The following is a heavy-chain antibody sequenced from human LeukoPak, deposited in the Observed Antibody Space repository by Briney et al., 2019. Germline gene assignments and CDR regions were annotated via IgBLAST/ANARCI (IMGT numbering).Heavy chain of an antibody. Sequence: PGGSLRLSCAASGFTFSSYAMSWARQAPGKGLEWVSAISGSGGSTYYADSVKGRFTISRDNSKNTLYLQMNSLRAEDTAVYYCAKGGLGQTYYYGMDVWGKGTTVTVSS. V-gene: IGHV3-23*01. CDR1: GFTFSSYA. D-gene: IGHD3-22*01. J-gene: IGHJ6*04. CDR2: ISGSGGST. CDR3: AKGGLGQTYYYGMDV.